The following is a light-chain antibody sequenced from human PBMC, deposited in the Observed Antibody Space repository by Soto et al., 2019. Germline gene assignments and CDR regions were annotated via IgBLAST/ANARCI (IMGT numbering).Light chain of an antibody. CDR1: QSVSSY. J-gene: IGKJ5*01. CDR3: QQYNNWPPLT. Sequence: EIVLTQSPGTLSLSPGERATLSCRASQSVSSYLAWYQQKPGQAPRLLIYGASTRATGIPARFSGSGSGTEFTLTISSLQSEDFAVYYCQQYNNWPPLTFGQGTRLEI. CDR2: GAS. V-gene: IGKV3-15*01.